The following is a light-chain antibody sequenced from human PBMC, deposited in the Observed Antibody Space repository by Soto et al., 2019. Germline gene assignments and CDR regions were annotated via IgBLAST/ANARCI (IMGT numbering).Light chain of an antibody. CDR3: SSYITSSTVV. Sequence: QSALTQPASVSGSPGQSITISCTGTSSDVGAYGYVSWYQQHPGKAPKLMIYEVSYRPSGVSNRFSGSKSGNAASLTISGLQAEDEADYYCSSYITSSTVVFGGGTQLTVL. CDR2: EVS. V-gene: IGLV2-14*01. J-gene: IGLJ2*01. CDR1: SSDVGAYGY.